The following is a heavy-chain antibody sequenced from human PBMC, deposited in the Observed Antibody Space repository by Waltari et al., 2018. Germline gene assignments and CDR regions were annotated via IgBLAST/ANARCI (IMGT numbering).Heavy chain of an antibody. V-gene: IGHV1-46*01. CDR3: ARDREAIAARPDDDHYFDY. CDR2: INPSGGST. Sequence: QVQLVQSGAEVKKPGASVKVSCKASGYTFTSYYMHWVRQAPGQGLEWMGIINPSGGSTSYAQKFQGRVTMTRDTSTSTVYMELSSLRSEDTAVYYCARDREAIAARPDDDHYFDYWGQGTLVTVSS. J-gene: IGHJ4*02. CDR1: GYTFTSYY. D-gene: IGHD6-6*01.